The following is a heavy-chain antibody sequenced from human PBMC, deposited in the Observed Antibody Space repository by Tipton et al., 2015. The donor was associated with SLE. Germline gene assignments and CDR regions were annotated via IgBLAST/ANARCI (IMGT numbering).Heavy chain of an antibody. CDR3: ARFYYGSGSYEY. V-gene: IGHV4-39*07. Sequence: GLVKPSETLSLTCTVSGGSISSDYWSWIRQPPGKGLEWIGSIYYSGSTYYNPSLKSRVTISVDTSKNQFSLNLSSVTAADTAVYYCARFYYGSGSYEYWGQRTLVTVSS. J-gene: IGHJ4*02. D-gene: IGHD3-10*01. CDR1: GGSISSDY. CDR2: IYYSGST.